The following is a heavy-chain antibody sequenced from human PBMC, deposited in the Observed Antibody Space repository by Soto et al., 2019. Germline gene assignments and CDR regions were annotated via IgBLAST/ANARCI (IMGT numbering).Heavy chain of an antibody. D-gene: IGHD5-18*01. Sequence: QVQLQESGPGLVKPSETLSLTCTVSGGSVSSGSYYWSWIRQPPGKGLEWIGYIYYSGSTNYNPSLKSRVTISVGTSKNQFSLKLSSVTAADTAVYYCARLEVDTAMVTSYYGMDVWGQGTTVTVSS. CDR3: ARLEVDTAMVTSYYGMDV. CDR1: GGSVSSGSYY. J-gene: IGHJ6*02. V-gene: IGHV4-61*01. CDR2: IYYSGST.